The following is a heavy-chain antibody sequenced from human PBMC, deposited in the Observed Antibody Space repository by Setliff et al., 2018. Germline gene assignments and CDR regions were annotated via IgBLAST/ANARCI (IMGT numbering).Heavy chain of an antibody. J-gene: IGHJ6*02. CDR1: GYTFTGYY. Sequence: ASVKVSCKASGYTFTGYYMHWVRQAPGQGLEWMGWINPNSGGTNYAQKFQGWVTLIRDTSISTAYMELSSLRSEDTAVYYCARDSRGLVPAAIEGSYYYYGMDVWGQGTTVTVSS. D-gene: IGHD2-2*02. CDR3: ARDSRGLVPAAIEGSYYYYGMDV. V-gene: IGHV1-2*04. CDR2: INPNSGGT.